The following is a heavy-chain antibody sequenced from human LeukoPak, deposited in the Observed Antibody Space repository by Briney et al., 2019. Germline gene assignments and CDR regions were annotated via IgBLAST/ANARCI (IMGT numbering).Heavy chain of an antibody. D-gene: IGHD3-10*01. CDR3: VRESYFGSGSYPPFDY. J-gene: IGHJ4*02. CDR2: INPSGGST. Sequence: ASVKVSCKASGYTFTRYYMHWVRQAPGQGLEWMGIINPSGGSTSDAQKFQGRVTMTRDMSTSTVYMELSSLTSEDTAVYYCVRESYFGSGSYPPFDYWGQGTLVTVSS. CDR1: GYTFTRYY. V-gene: IGHV1-46*01.